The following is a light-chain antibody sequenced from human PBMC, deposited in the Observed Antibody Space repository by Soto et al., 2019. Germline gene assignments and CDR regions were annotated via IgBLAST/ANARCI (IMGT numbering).Light chain of an antibody. Sequence: AIRMTQSPSSLSASVGDRVTITCRASQDTGTDLGWYQQKPGKAPKLLIYATSILQGGVPSRFSGSGSGTDFTLTISNLQPEDFATYYGLQDHSGLSFGGGTKVEIK. CDR2: ATS. CDR1: QDTGTD. J-gene: IGKJ4*01. CDR3: LQDHSGLS. V-gene: IGKV1-6*01.